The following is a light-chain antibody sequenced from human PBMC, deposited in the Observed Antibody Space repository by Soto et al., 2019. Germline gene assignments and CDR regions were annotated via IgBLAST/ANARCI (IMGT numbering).Light chain of an antibody. J-gene: IGKJ1*01. CDR3: QQYDSSPWT. Sequence: EIVLTQSPGTLSLSPGERATLSCRASQSASSSYLAWYQQKPGQAPRLLIYGASVRATGIPARFSGSGSGTDFTLTISRLEPEDSAVYYCQQYDSSPWTFGQGTKVDIK. CDR2: GAS. V-gene: IGKV3-20*01. CDR1: QSASSSY.